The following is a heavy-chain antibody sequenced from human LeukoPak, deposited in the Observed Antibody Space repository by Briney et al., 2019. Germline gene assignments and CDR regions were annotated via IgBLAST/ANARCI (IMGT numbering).Heavy chain of an antibody. D-gene: IGHD3-9*01. Sequence: GGSLGLSCAASGFSFSSYSMNWVRQAPGKGLVWVSRINRDGSSTSYADSVKGRFTISRDNAKNTLYLQMNSLRAEDTAVYYCARDRETYYDILTGYYTLGDAFDIWGQGTMVTVSS. V-gene: IGHV3-74*01. J-gene: IGHJ3*02. CDR1: GFSFSSYS. CDR2: INRDGSST. CDR3: ARDRETYYDILTGYYTLGDAFDI.